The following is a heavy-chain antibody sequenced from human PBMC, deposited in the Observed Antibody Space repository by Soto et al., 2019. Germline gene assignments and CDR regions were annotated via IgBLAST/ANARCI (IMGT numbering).Heavy chain of an antibody. V-gene: IGHV4-34*01. Sequence: QVQLQQWGAGLLKPSETLSLTCAVSGESFSGYWSWIRQPPGKGLEWIGEINHGGVTVYNPSLKGRVAISAHASKEQLPLRRHSVPAADPAVYSCLRVRSGAYDFDYWGQGTLVTVS. CDR1: GESFSGY. D-gene: IGHD5-12*01. J-gene: IGHJ4*02. CDR2: INHGGVT. CDR3: LRVRSGAYDFDY.